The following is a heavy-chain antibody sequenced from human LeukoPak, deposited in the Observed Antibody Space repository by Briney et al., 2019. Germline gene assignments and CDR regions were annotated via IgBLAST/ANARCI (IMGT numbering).Heavy chain of an antibody. D-gene: IGHD1-26*01. J-gene: IGHJ3*02. CDR3: ARFVGATKADAFDI. V-gene: IGHV4-4*02. Sequence: PSETLSLTCAVSGGSISSSNWWSWVRQPPEKGLEWIGEIYHSGSTNYNPSLKSRVTTSVDKSKNQFSLKLSSVTAADTAVYYCARFVGATKADAFDIWGQGTMVTVSS. CDR2: IYHSGST. CDR1: GGSISSSNW.